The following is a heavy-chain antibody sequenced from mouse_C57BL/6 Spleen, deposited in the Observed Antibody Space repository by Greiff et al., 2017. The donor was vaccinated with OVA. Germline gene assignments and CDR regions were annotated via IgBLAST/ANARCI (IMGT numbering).Heavy chain of an antibody. D-gene: IGHD1-1*01. CDR3: ARGGAYGSSYEDYYAMDY. CDR1: GYTFTSYW. J-gene: IGHJ4*01. V-gene: IGHV1-53*01. Sequence: QVQLKQPGTELVKPGASVKLSCKASGYTFTSYWMHWVKQRPGQGLEWIGNINPSNGGTNYNEKFKSKATLTVDKSSSTAYMQLSSLTSEDSAVYYCARGGAYGSSYEDYYAMDYWGQGTSVTVSS. CDR2: INPSNGGT.